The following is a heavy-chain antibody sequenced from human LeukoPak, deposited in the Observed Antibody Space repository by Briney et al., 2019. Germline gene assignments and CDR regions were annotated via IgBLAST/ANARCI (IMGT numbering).Heavy chain of an antibody. J-gene: IGHJ4*02. CDR2: IKQDGSEE. CDR1: GFTFSSYE. D-gene: IGHD1-14*01. Sequence: GGSLRLSCAASGFTFSSYEMNWVRQAPGKGLEWVANIKQDGSEEYYVDSVKGRFTISRDNAKNSLYLQMNSLRAEDTAVYYCTRIRYSDYWGQGTLVTVSS. V-gene: IGHV3-7*01. CDR3: TRIRYSDY.